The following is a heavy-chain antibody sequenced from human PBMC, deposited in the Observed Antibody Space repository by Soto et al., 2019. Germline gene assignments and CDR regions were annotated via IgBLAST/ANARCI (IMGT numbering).Heavy chain of an antibody. J-gene: IGHJ4*02. D-gene: IGHD2-2*01. CDR2: ISSSSSYI. CDR1: GFTFSSYS. CDR3: AREWGWYCSSTSCQEFGGDY. Sequence: PGGSLRLSCAASGFTFSSYSMNWVRQAPGKGLEWVSSISSSSSYIYYADSVKGRFTISRDNAKNSLYLQMNSLRAEDTAVYYCAREWGWYCSSTSCQEFGGDYWGQGTLVTVSS. V-gene: IGHV3-21*01.